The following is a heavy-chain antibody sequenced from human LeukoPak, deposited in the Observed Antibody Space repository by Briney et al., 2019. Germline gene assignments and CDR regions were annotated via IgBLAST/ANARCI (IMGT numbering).Heavy chain of an antibody. CDR3: ARQQVERYTAYDY. CDR1: GYSFTSYW. CDR2: IYPGDSDT. Sequence: GESLKISCKGSGYSFTSYWICWVRQMLGKGLEWMGIIYPGDSDTRYSPSFQGQVTISADKSISTAYLQWSTLKASDTAIYYRARQQVERYTAYDYWGQGTLVTVSS. D-gene: IGHD5-18*01. V-gene: IGHV5-51*01. J-gene: IGHJ4*02.